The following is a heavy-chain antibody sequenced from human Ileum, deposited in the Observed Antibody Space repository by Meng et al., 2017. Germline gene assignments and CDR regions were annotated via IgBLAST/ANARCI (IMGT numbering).Heavy chain of an antibody. Sequence: ASVKVSCKASGYTFTSYGISWLRQAPGQGLEWMGWISAYNGNTNYAQKLQGRVTMTTDTSTSTAYMELRSLRSDDTAVYYCARDGHYYGSGSYKYYYYGMDVWGQGTTVTVSS. V-gene: IGHV1-18*01. CDR3: ARDGHYYGSGSYKYYYYGMDV. D-gene: IGHD3-10*01. J-gene: IGHJ6*02. CDR1: GYTFTSYG. CDR2: ISAYNGNT.